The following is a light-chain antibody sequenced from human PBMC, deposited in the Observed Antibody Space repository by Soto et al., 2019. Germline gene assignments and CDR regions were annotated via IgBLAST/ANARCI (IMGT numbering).Light chain of an antibody. J-gene: IGLJ1*01. Sequence: QSALTQPASVSGTPGQSITISCTGSNSDVGIYDFVSWYQHHPGRAPKLIVSEVSHRPSGVPNRFSGSKSGNTASLTISGLQSEDEADYYCISYTSDDVRYVFGTGTKLTVL. CDR1: NSDVGIYDF. CDR3: ISYTSDDVRYV. CDR2: EVS. V-gene: IGLV2-14*01.